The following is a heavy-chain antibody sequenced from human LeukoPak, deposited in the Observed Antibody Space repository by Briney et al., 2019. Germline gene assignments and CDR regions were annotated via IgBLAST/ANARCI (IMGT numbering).Heavy chain of an antibody. CDR3: ARDYYDSRGEAVDI. D-gene: IGHD3-22*01. CDR2: IYYSGNT. J-gene: IGHJ3*02. Sequence: SETLSLTCTVSGGSISSHYWSWIRQPPGKGLEWIGYIYYSGNTNYNPALKSRLTISVDTSKNQFSLRLTSVTAADTAMYYCARDYYDSRGEAVDIWGQGTTVTVSS. V-gene: IGHV4-59*11. CDR1: GGSISSHY.